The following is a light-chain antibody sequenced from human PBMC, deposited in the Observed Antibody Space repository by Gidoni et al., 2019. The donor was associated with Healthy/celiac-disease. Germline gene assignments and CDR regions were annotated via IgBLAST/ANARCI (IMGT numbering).Light chain of an antibody. CDR1: NIGSKS. J-gene: IGLJ2*01. CDR3: QVWDSSSDHPDVV. CDR2: DAS. Sequence: SYVLTQPPSVSVAPGQTARITCGGNNIGSKSVHWYQQKPGQAPVLVVYDASDRPSGIPARFSGSNSGNTATLTISRVEAGDEADYYCQVWDSSSDHPDVVFGGGTKLTVL. V-gene: IGLV3-21*02.